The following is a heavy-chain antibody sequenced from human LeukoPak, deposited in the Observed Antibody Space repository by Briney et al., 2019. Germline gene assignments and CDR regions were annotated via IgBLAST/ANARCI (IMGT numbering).Heavy chain of an antibody. CDR2: ISAYNGST. CDR1: GYTFTSYG. J-gene: IGHJ4*02. D-gene: IGHD6-6*01. Sequence: ASVKVSCKASGYTFTSYGISWVRQAPGQGLEWMGWISAYNGSTNYAQKLQGRVTMTTDTSTSTAYMELGGLRSENRAVYYCAILGEYSGSCYAYGGQGPLATVSS. CDR3: AILGEYSGSCYAY. V-gene: IGHV1-18*01.